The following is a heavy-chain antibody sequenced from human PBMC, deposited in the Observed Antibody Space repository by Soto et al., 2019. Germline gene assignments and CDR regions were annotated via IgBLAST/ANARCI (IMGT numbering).Heavy chain of an antibody. V-gene: IGHV4-39*01. CDR2: IYYTGST. J-gene: IGHJ4*02. CDR3: VRHRGGSSNFDF. Sequence: QLQLQESGPGLLRPSETLSLTCTVSGGSISTNNFYWGWIRQPPGKGLEYIGSIYYTGSTYYTPSLKSQFTISVDTSKNQCSLKVNSVTAADTAMYYCVRHRGGSSNFDFWGPGTLVTVSS. D-gene: IGHD6-6*01. CDR1: GGSISTNNFY.